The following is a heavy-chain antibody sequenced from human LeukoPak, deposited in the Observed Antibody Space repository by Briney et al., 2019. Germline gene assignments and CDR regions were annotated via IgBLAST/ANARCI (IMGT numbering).Heavy chain of an antibody. Sequence: GGSLRLSCAASGFTFSSYWMHWVRQAPGKGLVWVSRINSDRSSTSYADSVKGRFAISRDNAKNTLYLQMNSLRAEDMAVYYCARDVYYGSGSYSNDAFDIWGQGTMVTVSS. CDR3: ARDVYYGSGSYSNDAFDI. D-gene: IGHD3-10*01. V-gene: IGHV3-74*01. J-gene: IGHJ3*02. CDR2: INSDRSST. CDR1: GFTFSSYW.